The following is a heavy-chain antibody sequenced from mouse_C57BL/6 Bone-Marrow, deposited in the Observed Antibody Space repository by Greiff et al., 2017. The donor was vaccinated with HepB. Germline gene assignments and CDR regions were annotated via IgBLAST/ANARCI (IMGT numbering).Heavy chain of an antibody. CDR3: TTHYYGSSYDY. CDR1: GFNIKDDY. D-gene: IGHD1-1*01. Sequence: EVKVEESGAELVRPGASVKLSCTASGFNIKDDYMHWVKQRPEQGLEWIGWIDPENGDTEYASKFQGKATITADTSSNTAYLQLSSLTSEDTAVYYCTTHYYGSSYDYWGQGTTLTVSS. V-gene: IGHV14-4*01. CDR2: IDPENGDT. J-gene: IGHJ2*01.